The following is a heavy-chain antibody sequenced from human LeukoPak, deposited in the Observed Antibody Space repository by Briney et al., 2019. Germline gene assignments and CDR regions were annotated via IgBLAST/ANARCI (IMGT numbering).Heavy chain of an antibody. CDR3: AREGQWLPGWFDP. V-gene: IGHV4-59*01. J-gene: IGHJ5*02. Sequence: SETLSLTCTVSGGSISGYYWSWIRQPPGQGLEWIGYIHYSGSTNYNPSLKGRVTISLDMSKNQFSLKLNSMTAADTAVYYCAREGQWLPGWFDPWGQGTLVTVSS. CDR2: IHYSGST. CDR1: GGSISGYY. D-gene: IGHD6-19*01.